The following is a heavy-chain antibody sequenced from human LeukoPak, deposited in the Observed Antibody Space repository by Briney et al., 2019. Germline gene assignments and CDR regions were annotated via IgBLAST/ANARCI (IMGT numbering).Heavy chain of an antibody. CDR3: AKDLVVAASYYYYGMDV. Sequence: GGSLRLSCAASGFTFSSYAMSWVRKAPGKGLEWVSAISGSGGSTYYADSVKGRFTISRDNSKNTLYLQMNSLRAEDTAVYYCAKDLVVAASYYYYGMDVWGQGTTVTVSS. J-gene: IGHJ6*02. CDR1: GFTFSSYA. D-gene: IGHD2-15*01. V-gene: IGHV3-23*01. CDR2: ISGSGGST.